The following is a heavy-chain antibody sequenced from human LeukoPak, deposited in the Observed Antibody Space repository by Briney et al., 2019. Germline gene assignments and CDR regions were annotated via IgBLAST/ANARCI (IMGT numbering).Heavy chain of an antibody. Sequence: PGGSLRLSCAASGFTFSSYWMSWVRQAPWKGRDRVANIKQDGSEKRYVDSVKGRFTISRHNAKNSLFLQMNSLRTEDAGVYCCASDFPTGEHHWGQGTLVTVSS. CDR1: GFTFSSYW. V-gene: IGHV3-7*05. D-gene: IGHD7-27*01. J-gene: IGHJ5*02. CDR2: IKQDGSEK. CDR3: ASDFPTGEHH.